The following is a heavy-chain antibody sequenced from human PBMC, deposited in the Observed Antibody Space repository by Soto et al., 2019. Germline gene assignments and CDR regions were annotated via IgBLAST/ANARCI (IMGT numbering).Heavy chain of an antibody. CDR3: AATGGHYFGLDI. CDR1: DHTFTYYG. Sequence: QAQLLQSGGEVKKPGASVKVSCNSSDHTFTYYGINWVRRAPGQGLEWMGWISGYNGDTKYAQKFQDRVTMSADTTTRTVYMEMRSLSSDDTAVYFCAATGGHYFGLDIWGQGTTVTVSS. D-gene: IGHD2-8*02. J-gene: IGHJ6*02. CDR2: ISGYNGDT. V-gene: IGHV1-18*01.